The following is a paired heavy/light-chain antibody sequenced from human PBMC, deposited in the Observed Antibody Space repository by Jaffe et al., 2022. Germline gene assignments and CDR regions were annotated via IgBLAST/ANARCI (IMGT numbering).Heavy chain of an antibody. Sequence: DVHLVESGGELVQPGRSLRLSCLVSGFTFGDYAITWVRQAPGKGLEWVSLSRSKEFGETTEYAASVKGRFTVSRDNSQTIVYLQMNSLKTEDTAVYYCTRALTGYGYKYYFDSWGQGTLVTVSS. CDR1: GFTFGDYA. CDR2: SRSKEFGETT. CDR3: TRALTGYGYKYYFDS. D-gene: IGHD5-18*01. V-gene: IGHV3-49*04. J-gene: IGHJ4*02.
Light chain of an antibody. CDR1: QNIGSY. CDR3: QHFYNYPMT. CDR2: KAS. Sequence: DIQMTQSPSTLSASVGDSVSITCRATQNIGSYLAWYQQRPGEVPKLLISKASTLESGVPSRFSGSGSGTEFTLTITSLQPDDIATYYCQHFYNYPMTFGGGTHVEIK. J-gene: IGKJ4*01. V-gene: IGKV1-5*03.